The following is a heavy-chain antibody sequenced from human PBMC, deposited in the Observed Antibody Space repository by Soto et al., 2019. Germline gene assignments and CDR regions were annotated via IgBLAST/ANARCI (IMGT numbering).Heavy chain of an antibody. Sequence: ESGGGLVQPGGSLRLSCAASGFTFSSYEMNWVRQAPGKGLEWVSYISSSGSTIYYADSVKGRFTISRDNANNSLYLQMNSLRAEDTAVYYCARGGVFGRGGYFQHWGQGTLATVSS. D-gene: IGHD3-16*02. V-gene: IGHV3-48*03. J-gene: IGHJ1*01. CDR2: ISSSGSTI. CDR1: GFTFSSYE. CDR3: ARGGVFGRGGYFQH.